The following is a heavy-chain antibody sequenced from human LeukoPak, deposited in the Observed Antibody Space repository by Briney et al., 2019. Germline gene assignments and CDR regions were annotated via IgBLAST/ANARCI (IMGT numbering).Heavy chain of an antibody. D-gene: IGHD3-10*01. CDR1: GYTFTSYY. Sequence: ASVKVSCKASGYTFTSYYIHWVRQAPGQGLEWMGIINPSGGSTSYAQKFQGRVTMTRDTSTSTVYMELSSLRSEDTAVYYCARDDRQGVGYYYGSGSYSKDYWGQGTLVTVSS. J-gene: IGHJ4*02. CDR3: ARDDRQGVGYYYGSGSYSKDY. CDR2: INPSGGST. V-gene: IGHV1-46*01.